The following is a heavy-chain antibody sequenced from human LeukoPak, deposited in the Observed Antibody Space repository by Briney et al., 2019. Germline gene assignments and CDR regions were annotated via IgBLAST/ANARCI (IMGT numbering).Heavy chain of an antibody. D-gene: IGHD1-26*01. J-gene: IGHJ4*02. V-gene: IGHV1-46*01. CDR3: ARNGGATEFYFDY. CDR1: GYTFTSYY. Sequence: GASVKVSCKASGYTFTSYYMHWVRQAPGQGLEWMGIINPSGGSTSYAQKFQGRVTMTRDTSASTAYMELSSLRSEDTAVYYCARNGGATEFYFDYWGQGTLVTVSS. CDR2: INPSGGST.